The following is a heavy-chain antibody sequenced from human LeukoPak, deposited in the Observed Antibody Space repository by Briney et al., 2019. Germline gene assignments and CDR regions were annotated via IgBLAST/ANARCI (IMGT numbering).Heavy chain of an antibody. CDR3: ARVLRGYSYVIFGY. V-gene: IGHV1-18*01. J-gene: IGHJ4*02. CDR1: GYTFTSYG. Sequence: ASVKVSCKASGYTFTSYGISWVRQAPGQGLEWMGWISAYNGNTNYAQKLQGRVTMTTDTSKSTAYMELSGLRSDDTAVYYCARVLRGYSYVIFGYWGQGTLVTVSS. CDR2: ISAYNGNT. D-gene: IGHD5-18*01.